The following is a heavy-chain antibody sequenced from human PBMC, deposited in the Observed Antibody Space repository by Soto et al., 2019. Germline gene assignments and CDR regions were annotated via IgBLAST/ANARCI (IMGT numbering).Heavy chain of an antibody. CDR1: GGSFSGYY. Sequence: FLTCAVYGGSFSGYYWSWIRQPPGKGLEWIGEINHSGSTNYNPSLKSRVTISVDTSKSQFSLKLSSVTAADTAVYYCARGGDYRYSYYYGMDVWGQGTTVTVSS. V-gene: IGHV4-34*01. CDR2: INHSGST. D-gene: IGHD3-16*01. CDR3: ARGGDYRYSYYYGMDV. J-gene: IGHJ6*02.